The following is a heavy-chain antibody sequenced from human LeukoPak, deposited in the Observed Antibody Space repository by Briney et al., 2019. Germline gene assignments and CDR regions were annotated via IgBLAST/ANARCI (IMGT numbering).Heavy chain of an antibody. CDR1: GVSISSSSYY. D-gene: IGHD6-13*01. Sequence: SETLSLTCTVSGVSISSSSYYWGWIRQPPGKGLEWIGSFYYSGSTYYNPSLKSRVTISVDTSKNQFSLKLSSVTAADTAVYYCARLTVAAAGTSCSPWGQGTLVTVSS. CDR3: ARLTVAAAGTSCSP. CDR2: FYYSGST. V-gene: IGHV4-39*01. J-gene: IGHJ5*02.